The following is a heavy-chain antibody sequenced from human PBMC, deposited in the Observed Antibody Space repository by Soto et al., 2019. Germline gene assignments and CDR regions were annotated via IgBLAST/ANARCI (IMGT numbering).Heavy chain of an antibody. J-gene: IGHJ5*02. CDR2: IYESGTT. Sequence: PSETLSLTCSVSGGSISSYYWSWIRQPPGKGLEWIGYIYESGTTTYNPSLKSRLTISIDTSRNQFSLRLSSVTAADTAVYYCAREVTFWFDPWGQGALVTVSS. CDR3: AREVTFWFDP. CDR1: GGSISSYY. V-gene: IGHV4-59*01. D-gene: IGHD4-4*01.